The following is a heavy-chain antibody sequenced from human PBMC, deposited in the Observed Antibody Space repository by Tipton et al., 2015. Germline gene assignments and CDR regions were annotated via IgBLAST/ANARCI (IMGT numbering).Heavy chain of an antibody. CDR2: ISHSGNT. Sequence: LSCAVSAYSISSDYYWGWIRQPPGKGLEWIGSISHSGNTYYNPSLKSRVTMSRDTSKNQFSLKLTSVTAADTAVYYCACQDYDSLTRDYQTVDYWGQGTLVTVSS. CDR1: AYSISSDYY. D-gene: IGHD3-9*01. J-gene: IGHJ4*02. CDR3: ACQDYDSLTRDYQTVDY. V-gene: IGHV4-38-2*01.